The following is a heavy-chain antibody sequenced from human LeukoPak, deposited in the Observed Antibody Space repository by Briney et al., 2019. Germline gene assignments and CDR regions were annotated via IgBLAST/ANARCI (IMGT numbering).Heavy chain of an antibody. V-gene: IGHV3-23*01. CDR1: GFTFSSHA. CDR3: ARDKWLTTTHYFDY. J-gene: IGHJ4*02. Sequence: GGSLRLSCAASGFTFSSHAMSWVRQAPGKGLEWVSIISGSGGVTYYADSVKGRFTISRDNSKNTLYLQMNSLRAEDTAVYYCARDKWLTTTHYFDYWGQGTLVTVSS. D-gene: IGHD4-11*01. CDR2: ISGSGGVT.